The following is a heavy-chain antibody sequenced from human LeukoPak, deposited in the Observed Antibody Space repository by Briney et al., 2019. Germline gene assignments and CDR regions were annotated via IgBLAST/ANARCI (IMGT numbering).Heavy chain of an antibody. CDR1: GGSFSGYY. Sequence: KPSETLSLTCAVYGGSFSGYYWSWIRQPPGKGLEWIGEINHSGSTNYNPSLKSRVTISVDTSKNQFSLKLSSVTAADTAVYYCATGNDFWSGYPPGYWGQGTLVTVSS. D-gene: IGHD3-3*01. CDR2: INHSGST. CDR3: ATGNDFWSGYPPGY. V-gene: IGHV4-34*01. J-gene: IGHJ4*02.